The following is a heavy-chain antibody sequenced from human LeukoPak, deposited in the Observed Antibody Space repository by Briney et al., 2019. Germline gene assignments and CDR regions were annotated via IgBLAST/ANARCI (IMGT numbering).Heavy chain of an antibody. V-gene: IGHV3-21*01. CDR2: ISSSSSYI. CDR3: ARGTYSSGWTIDY. CDR1: GFTFSSYS. J-gene: IGHJ4*02. Sequence: GGSLRLSCAASGFTFSSYSMNWVRRAPGKGLEWVSSISSSSSYIYYADSVKGRFTISRDNAKNSLYLQMNSLRAEDTAVYYCARGTYSSGWTIDYWGQGTLVTVSS. D-gene: IGHD6-19*01.